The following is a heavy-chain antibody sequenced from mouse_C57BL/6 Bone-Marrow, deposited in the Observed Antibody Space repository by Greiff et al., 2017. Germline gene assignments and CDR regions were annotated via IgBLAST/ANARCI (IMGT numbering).Heavy chain of an antibody. CDR3: ASPSGSSGYAMDY. J-gene: IGHJ4*01. Sequence: LQESGAELARPGASVKLSCKASGYTFTSYGISWVKQRTGQGLEWIGEIYPRSGNTYYNEKFKGKATLTAYKSSSTAYMELRSLTSEDSAVYFCASPSGSSGYAMDYWGQGTSVTVSS. CDR1: GYTFTSYG. D-gene: IGHD3-2*02. V-gene: IGHV1-81*01. CDR2: IYPRSGNT.